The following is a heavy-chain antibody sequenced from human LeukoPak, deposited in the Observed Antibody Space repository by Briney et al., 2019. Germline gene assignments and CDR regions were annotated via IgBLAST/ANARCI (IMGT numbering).Heavy chain of an antibody. J-gene: IGHJ3*02. CDR3: ARDLRELLLRGGDAFDI. V-gene: IGHV3-21*01. CDR1: GFTFSSYS. D-gene: IGHD1-26*01. Sequence: GGSLRLSCAASGFTFSSYSMNWVRQAPGKGLEWVSSISSSSSYIYYADSVKGRFTISRDNAKNSLYLQMNSLRAEDTAVYYCARDLRELLLRGGDAFDIWGQGTMVTVSS. CDR2: ISSSSSYI.